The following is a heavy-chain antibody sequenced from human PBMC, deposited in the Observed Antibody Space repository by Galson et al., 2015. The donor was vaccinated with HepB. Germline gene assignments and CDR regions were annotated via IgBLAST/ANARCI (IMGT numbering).Heavy chain of an antibody. CDR1: GFIFNDYG. J-gene: IGHJ2*01. Sequence: SLRLSCAASGFIFNDYGLHWVRQAPGKGLEWVAVILYDGINKYYADSVKGRFTISRDNSKNTLYLQMNSLRAEDTAVYYCARVGSDYYWHFDLWGRGTLVTVSS. D-gene: IGHD3-10*01. CDR2: ILYDGINK. V-gene: IGHV3-33*05. CDR3: ARVGSDYYWHFDL.